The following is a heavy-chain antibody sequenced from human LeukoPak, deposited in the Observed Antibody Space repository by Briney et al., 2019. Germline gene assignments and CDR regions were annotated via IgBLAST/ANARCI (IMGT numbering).Heavy chain of an antibody. CDR2: ISGDGGST. CDR3: AIPATVTTPYDAFDI. D-gene: IGHD4-17*01. CDR1: GFTFDDYA. V-gene: IGHV3-43*02. J-gene: IGHJ3*02. Sequence: GGSLRLSCAASGFTFDDYAMHWVRQAPGKGLEWVSLISGDGGSTYCADSVKGRFTISRDNSKNSLYLQMNSLRTEDTALYYCAIPATVTTPYDAFDIWGQGTMVTVSS.